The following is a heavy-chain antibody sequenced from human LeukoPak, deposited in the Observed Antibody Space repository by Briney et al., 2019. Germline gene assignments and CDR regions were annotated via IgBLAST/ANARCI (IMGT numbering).Heavy chain of an antibody. CDR2: ISGSGVNT. V-gene: IGHV3-23*01. D-gene: IGHD2-21*02. Sequence: HPGGSLRLSCAASGFTFSNYAMSWVRQAPGKGLEWVSAISGSGVNTYHADSVKGRFAISRDNSKNTVYLQMNSLRVEDAAVYYCAARLPLYGMDVWGQGTTVTVSS. CDR3: AARLPLYGMDV. CDR1: GFTFSNYA. J-gene: IGHJ6*02.